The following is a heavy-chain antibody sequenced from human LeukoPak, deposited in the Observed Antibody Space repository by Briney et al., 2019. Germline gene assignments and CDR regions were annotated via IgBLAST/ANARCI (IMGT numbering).Heavy chain of an antibody. CDR1: GFTFSSYP. V-gene: IGHV3-21*01. CDR3: AELGITTIGGV. Sequence: GGSLRLSCAASGFTFSSYPMNWVRQAPGKGLEWVSSISTSNSYIYYADSVTGRFTISRDNAKNSLYLQMNSLRAEDTAVYYCAELGITTIGGVWGKGTTVTISS. CDR2: ISTSNSYI. J-gene: IGHJ6*04. D-gene: IGHD3-10*02.